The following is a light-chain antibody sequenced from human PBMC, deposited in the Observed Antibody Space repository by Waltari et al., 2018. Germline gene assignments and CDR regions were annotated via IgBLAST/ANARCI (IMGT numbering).Light chain of an antibody. CDR3: SSYTSSSAPWV. J-gene: IGLJ3*02. CDR2: DVR. CDR1: SSAVGGSDY. Sequence: QPALTHPASVSGSPGQSITISCTGTSSAVGGSDYVPWYQRHPGKAPRLIIYDVRIRPSAVSNRFSGSKSGNTASLTIFGLQADDEAEYFCSSYTSSSAPWVFGGGTKLTVL. V-gene: IGLV2-14*03.